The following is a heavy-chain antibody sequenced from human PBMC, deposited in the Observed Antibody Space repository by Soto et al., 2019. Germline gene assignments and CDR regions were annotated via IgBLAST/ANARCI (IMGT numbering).Heavy chain of an antibody. CDR1: GGTFSSYA. J-gene: IGHJ6*02. V-gene: IGHV1-69*01. CDR3: AIKAVAGLSYYYYYGMDV. CDR2: IIPIFGTA. D-gene: IGHD6-19*01. Sequence: QVQLVQSGAEVKKPGSSVKVSCKASGGTFSSYAISWVRQAPGQGLEWMGGIIPIFGTANYAQKFQGRVTITADESTSTADMELSSLRSEDTAVYDCAIKAVAGLSYYYYYGMDVWGQGTTVTVSS.